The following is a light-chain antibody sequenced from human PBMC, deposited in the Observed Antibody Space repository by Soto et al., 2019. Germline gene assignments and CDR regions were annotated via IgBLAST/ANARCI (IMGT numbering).Light chain of an antibody. CDR2: KAS. J-gene: IGKJ1*01. CDR3: QQYHSYSWT. Sequence: DIQMTQSPSILSASVGDRATITCRASQSIGSWLAWYQQKPGKAPNLLLYKASSLASGVPPRFSGSGSGTEFTLTISSLQPDDFATYYGQQYHSYSWTCGQGTKVDIK. V-gene: IGKV1-5*03. CDR1: QSIGSW.